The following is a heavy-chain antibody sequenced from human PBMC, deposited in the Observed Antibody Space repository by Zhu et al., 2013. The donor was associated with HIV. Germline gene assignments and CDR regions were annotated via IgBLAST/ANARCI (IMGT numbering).Heavy chain of an antibody. CDR2: IHAGNGNT. CDR3: ASRDFSSSWYPYYFDY. D-gene: IGHD6-13*01. V-gene: IGHV1-3*01. J-gene: IGHJ4*02. Sequence: QVQLVQSGAEVKKPGASVKVSCKASGYTFTSYAMHWVRQAPGQRLEWMGWIHAGNGNTKYSQNFQGRVTITRDTSASTAYMELSSLRSEDTAVYYCASRDFSSSWYPYYFDYWGQGTLVTVSS. CDR1: GYTFTSYA.